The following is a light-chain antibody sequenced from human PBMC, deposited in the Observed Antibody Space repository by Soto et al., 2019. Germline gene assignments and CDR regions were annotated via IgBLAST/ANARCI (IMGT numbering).Light chain of an antibody. CDR3: QQYNNWRGT. V-gene: IGKV3D-15*01. J-gene: IGKJ1*01. CDR2: DAS. Sequence: IVMTQSPVTLSVSPGERATLSCRASQDIVSNVAWYQQRPGQAPRLLIYDASNRATGIPARFSGSGSGTDFTLTISSLQSEDFAVYYCQQYNNWRGTFGQGTKVDIK. CDR1: QDIVSN.